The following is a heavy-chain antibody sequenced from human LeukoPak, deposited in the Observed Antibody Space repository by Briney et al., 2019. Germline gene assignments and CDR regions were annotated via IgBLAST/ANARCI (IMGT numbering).Heavy chain of an antibody. D-gene: IGHD3-9*01. CDR3: ARDRVRYFDWLLHLPMNYYYYGMDV. Sequence: GRSLRLSCAASGFTFSSHGIHWVRQAPGRGLEWVAVIWYDGTNKYYEDSVKGRFSISRDDSKNTVYLQMNSLRAEDTAVYYCARDRVRYFDWLLHLPMNYYYYGMDVWGQGTTVTVSS. CDR1: GFTFSSHG. J-gene: IGHJ6*02. V-gene: IGHV3-33*01. CDR2: IWYDGTNK.